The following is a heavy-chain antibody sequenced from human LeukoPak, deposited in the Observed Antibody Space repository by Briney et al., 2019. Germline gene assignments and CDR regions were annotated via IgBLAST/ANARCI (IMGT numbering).Heavy chain of an antibody. D-gene: IGHD5-24*01. CDR2: INPNSGGT. CDR1: GYTFIAYH. Sequence: GASVKVSCKASGYTFIAYHMHWVRQAPGQGLEWMGWINPNSGGTNYAQTFQGRVTMTRDTSITTAYLELSRLRSDDTAVYYCARIGYNHYFDYWGQGTLITVSS. J-gene: IGHJ4*02. V-gene: IGHV1-2*02. CDR3: ARIGYNHYFDY.